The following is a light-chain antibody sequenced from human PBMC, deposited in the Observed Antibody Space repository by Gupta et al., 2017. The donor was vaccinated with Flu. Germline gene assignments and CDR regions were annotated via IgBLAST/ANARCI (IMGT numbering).Light chain of an antibody. V-gene: IGKV3-15*01. CDR1: QSVSSN. CDR3: QQEINWPPLYT. J-gene: IGKJ2*01. CDR2: GAS. Sequence: EIVMTQSPGALSVSPGERATLSCRASQSVSSNLAWYQQKPGQAPRLLIYGASTRATGIPARFSGSGAGTEFTITISSRQSEDFAVYYCQQEINWPPLYTFGQGTKLEIK.